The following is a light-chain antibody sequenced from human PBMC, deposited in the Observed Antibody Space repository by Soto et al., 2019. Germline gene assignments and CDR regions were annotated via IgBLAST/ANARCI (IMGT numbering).Light chain of an antibody. CDR1: QSVSSN. V-gene: IGKV3-15*01. Sequence: EIVMTQSPATLSVSPGERATLSCRASQSVSSNLAWYQQKPCQAPRLLIYGASTRATGIPARFSGSGSGTEFNLTISSLQSEDFAVYYCQQYNNWPLTFGGGTKVEIK. CDR2: GAS. CDR3: QQYNNWPLT. J-gene: IGKJ4*01.